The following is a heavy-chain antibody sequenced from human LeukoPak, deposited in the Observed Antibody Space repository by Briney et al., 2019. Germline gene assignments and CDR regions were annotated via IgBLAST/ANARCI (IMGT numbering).Heavy chain of an antibody. Sequence: PGGSLRLSCVASGFTFSGYEMNWVRQAPGKGLEWVSYISSNDNTIHYADSVEGRFTISRDNAKTSLYLHMNSLRAEDTAVYYCARGLATAVTTGPYHFDSWGQGTLVTVS. CDR2: ISSNDNTI. D-gene: IGHD4-17*01. CDR1: GFTFSGYE. CDR3: ARGLATAVTTGPYHFDS. J-gene: IGHJ4*02. V-gene: IGHV3-48*03.